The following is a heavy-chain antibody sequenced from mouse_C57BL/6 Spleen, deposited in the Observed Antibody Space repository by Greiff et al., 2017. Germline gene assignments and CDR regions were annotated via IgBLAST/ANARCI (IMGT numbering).Heavy chain of an antibody. Sequence: VQLQQSGAELMKPGASVKLSCKATGYTFTGYWIEWVKQRPGHGLEWIGEILPGSGSTNYTEKFKGKATFTADTSSNTAYMRLSSLTTEDSAIYYCARVTGTDYFDYWGQGTTLTVSS. V-gene: IGHV1-9*01. D-gene: IGHD4-1*01. CDR2: ILPGSGST. CDR1: GYTFTGYW. CDR3: ARVTGTDYFDY. J-gene: IGHJ2*01.